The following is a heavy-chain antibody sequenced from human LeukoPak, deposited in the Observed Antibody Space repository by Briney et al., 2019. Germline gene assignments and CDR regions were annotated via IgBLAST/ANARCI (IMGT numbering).Heavy chain of an antibody. CDR2: IYNSGST. Sequence: PSQTLSLTCAVSGGSISSGGYSWSWIRQPPGKGLEWIGYIYNSGSTSYNPSLKSRVTMSVDMSKNQFSLKLSSVTAADTAVYYCARRGLHGFDPWGQGTLVTVSS. CDR3: ARRGLHGFDP. J-gene: IGHJ5*02. V-gene: IGHV4-30-4*07. CDR1: GGSISSGGYS. D-gene: IGHD3-10*01.